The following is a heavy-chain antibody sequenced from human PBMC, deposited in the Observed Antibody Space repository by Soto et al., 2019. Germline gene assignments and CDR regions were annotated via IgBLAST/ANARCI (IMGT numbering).Heavy chain of an antibody. CDR1: GGTFSSYT. CDR2: IIPILGIA. V-gene: IGHV1-69*02. Sequence: QVQLVQSGAEVKKPGSSVKVSCKASGGTFSSYTISWVRQAPGQGLEWMGRIIPILGIANYAQKFQGRVTITADKSTSTDYMELSSLRSEDTAVYYCANQVEQWRDVWFDPWGQGTLVTVSS. CDR3: ANQVEQWRDVWFDP. J-gene: IGHJ5*02. D-gene: IGHD6-19*01.